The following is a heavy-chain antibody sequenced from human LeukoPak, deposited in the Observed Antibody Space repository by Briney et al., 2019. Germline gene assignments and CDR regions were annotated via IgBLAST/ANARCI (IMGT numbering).Heavy chain of an antibody. V-gene: IGHV3-48*03. CDR3: ARTAYDLRGQSLVPGLDS. Sequence: GGSLRLSCAASGFTFRNYQMNWVRQAPGKGLEWVSYIGNIISTIHYADSVRGRFTVSRDDAKSSLYLQMSSLRVEDTAVYYCARTAYDLRGQSLVPGLDSWGQGTLVTVSS. D-gene: IGHD6-19*01. CDR1: GFTFRNYQ. J-gene: IGHJ4*02. CDR2: IGNIISTI.